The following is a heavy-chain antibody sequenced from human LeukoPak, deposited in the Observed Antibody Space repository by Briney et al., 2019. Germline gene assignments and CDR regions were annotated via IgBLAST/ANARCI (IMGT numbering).Heavy chain of an antibody. V-gene: IGHV1-8*03. CDR2: MNPNSGNT. D-gene: IGHD3-3*01. CDR3: ARGSGVDPFDY. J-gene: IGHJ4*02. CDR1: GYTFTSYD. Sequence: GASMKVSCKASGYTFTSYDINWVRQATGQGLEWMGWMNPNSGNTGYAQKFQGRDTITRNTSISTAYMELSSLRSEDTAVYYCARGSGVDPFDYWGQGTLVTVSS.